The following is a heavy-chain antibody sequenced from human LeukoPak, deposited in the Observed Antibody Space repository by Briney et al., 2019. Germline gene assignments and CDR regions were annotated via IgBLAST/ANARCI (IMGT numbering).Heavy chain of an antibody. V-gene: IGHV4-34*01. J-gene: IGHJ4*02. CDR1: GGSFSGYY. CDR2: INHSGST. Sequence: SETLSLTCAVHGGSFSGYYWSWIRQPPGKGLEWIGEINHSGSTNYNPSLKSRVTISVDTSKNQFSLKLSSVTAADTAVYYCARGIIKDGGSYPFDYWGQGTLVTVSS. D-gene: IGHD1-26*01. CDR3: ARGIIKDGGSYPFDY.